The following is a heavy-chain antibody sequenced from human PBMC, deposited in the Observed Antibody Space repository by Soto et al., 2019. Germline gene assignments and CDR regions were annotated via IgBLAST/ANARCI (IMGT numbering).Heavy chain of an antibody. CDR1: GGSIGSGDYY. Sequence: QVQLQESGPGLVKPSQTLSLTCTVSGGSIGSGDYYWSWLRQPPGRGLEWIGYIYYTGSTYYNPSLKSRLTISVDTSRNQLSLKLSSVTAADTAVYYCARAFDDSSGYYGGLGYWGRGTLVTVSS. J-gene: IGHJ4*02. CDR3: ARAFDDSSGYYGGLGY. CDR2: IYYTGST. V-gene: IGHV4-30-4*01. D-gene: IGHD3-22*01.